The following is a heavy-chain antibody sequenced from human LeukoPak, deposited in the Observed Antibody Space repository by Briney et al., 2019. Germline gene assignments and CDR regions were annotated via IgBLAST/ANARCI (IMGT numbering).Heavy chain of an antibody. J-gene: IGHJ4*02. V-gene: IGHV3-30*18. CDR3: ANLIVATII. Sequence: GGSLRLSCAASGFTFSSYGMHWVRQAPGKGLEWVAVISYDGSNKYYADSVKGRFTISRDNSKNTLYLQMNSLRAEDTAVYYCANLIVATIIWGQGTLVTVSS. CDR1: GFTFSSYG. D-gene: IGHD5-12*01. CDR2: ISYDGSNK.